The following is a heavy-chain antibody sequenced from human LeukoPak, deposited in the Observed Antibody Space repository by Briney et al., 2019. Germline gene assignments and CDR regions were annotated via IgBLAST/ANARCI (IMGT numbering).Heavy chain of an antibody. CDR1: GYTFTGYY. J-gene: IGHJ4*02. Sequence: GASVKVSCKASGYTFTGYYMHWVRQAPGQGLEWMGWINPNSGGTNYAQKFQGRVTMTRDTSISTAYMELSRLRSDDTAVYYCAREIAVAGVMVDYWGQGTLVIVSS. CDR2: INPNSGGT. D-gene: IGHD6-19*01. V-gene: IGHV1-2*02. CDR3: AREIAVAGVMVDY.